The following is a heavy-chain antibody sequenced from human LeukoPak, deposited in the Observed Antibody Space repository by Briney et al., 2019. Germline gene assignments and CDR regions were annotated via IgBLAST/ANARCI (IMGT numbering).Heavy chain of an antibody. Sequence: ASVKVSCKASGYTFTSYGISWVRQAPGQGLEWMGWISTNNGNTNYAQNLQGRVTMTTDSSTSTAYMELRSLRSDDTAVYYCATGLWFGKYLDVWGKGTTVTISS. V-gene: IGHV1-18*04. CDR3: ATGLWFGKYLDV. J-gene: IGHJ6*04. D-gene: IGHD3-10*01. CDR2: ISTNNGNT. CDR1: GYTFTSYG.